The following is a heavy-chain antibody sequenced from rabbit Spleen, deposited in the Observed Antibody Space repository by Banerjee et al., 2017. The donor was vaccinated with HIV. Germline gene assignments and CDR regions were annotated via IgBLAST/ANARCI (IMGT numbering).Heavy chain of an antibody. V-gene: IGHV1S7*01. J-gene: IGHJ4*01. CDR1: GFDFSNYY. D-gene: IGHD6-1*01. Sequence: QLVESGGGLVQPGGSLKLSCKASGFDFSNYYMSWVRQAPGKGLAWIGYIDPVFGSTYYASWVNDRFTISRDTNENTLYLQLNSLTAADTATYFCARVMVVDRSRYFALWGPGTLVTVS. CDR2: IDPVFGST. CDR3: ARVMVVDRSRYFAL.